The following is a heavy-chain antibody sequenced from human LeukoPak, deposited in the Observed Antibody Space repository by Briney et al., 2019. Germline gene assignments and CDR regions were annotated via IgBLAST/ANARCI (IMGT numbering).Heavy chain of an antibody. D-gene: IGHD3-16*01. Sequence: GGSLRLSCAASGFTLSSFWMSWVRQTPGKGLEWVANIKQDGRERYYVDSVKGRFTISRDNARNSLYLQMNSLRAEDTAVYYCARDWGYYYYYGMDVWGQGTTVTVSS. V-gene: IGHV3-7*01. CDR1: GFTLSSFW. J-gene: IGHJ6*02. CDR3: ARDWGYYYYYGMDV. CDR2: IKQDGRER.